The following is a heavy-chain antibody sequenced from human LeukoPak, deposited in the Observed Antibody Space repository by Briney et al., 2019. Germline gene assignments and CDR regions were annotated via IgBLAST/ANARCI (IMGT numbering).Heavy chain of an antibody. Sequence: ASVKVSCKASGYTFTSYYMHWVRQAPGQGLEWMGIINPSGGSTSYAQKFQGRVTMTRDMSTSTVYMELSSLRSEDTAVYYCARDQVFGRLLLYYYYMDVWGKGTTVTVSS. J-gene: IGHJ6*03. CDR2: INPSGGST. D-gene: IGHD5-12*01. CDR1: GYTFTSYY. CDR3: ARDQVFGRLLLYYYYMDV. V-gene: IGHV1-46*01.